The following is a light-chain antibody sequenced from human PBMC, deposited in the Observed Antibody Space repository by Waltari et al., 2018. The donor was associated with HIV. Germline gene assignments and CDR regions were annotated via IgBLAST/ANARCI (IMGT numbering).Light chain of an antibody. V-gene: IGLV3-19*01. CDR2: GAN. CDR3: HSRDSNSDHYV. J-gene: IGLJ1*01. Sequence: SSELTQDPVVSVALGQTIKITCQGDSLRSFFANWDQVRPGQAPVLVVYGANRRPSGIPDRFSASNSRNTSSLSISDSQAVDEADYYCHSRDSNSDHYVFGGGTRVIV. CDR1: SLRSFF.